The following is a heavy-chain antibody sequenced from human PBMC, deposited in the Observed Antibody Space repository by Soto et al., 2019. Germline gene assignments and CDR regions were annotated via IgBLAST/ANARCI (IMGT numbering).Heavy chain of an antibody. J-gene: IGHJ6*02. V-gene: IGHV3-23*01. D-gene: IGHD3-9*01. CDR1: GFTFSSYA. Sequence: GGSLRLSCAASGFTFSSYAMSWVRQAPGKGLEWVSAISGSGGSTYYADSVKGRFTISRDNAKNSLYLQMNSLRAEDTAVYYCSRNVLRYYDILTGYSPHYYYYGMDGWGQGTTVTVSS. CDR3: SRNVLRYYDILTGYSPHYYYYGMDG. CDR2: ISGSGGST.